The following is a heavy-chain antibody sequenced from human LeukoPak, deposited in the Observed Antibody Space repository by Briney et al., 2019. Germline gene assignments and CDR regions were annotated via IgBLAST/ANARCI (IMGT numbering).Heavy chain of an antibody. J-gene: IGHJ4*02. CDR3: ARENETYYDILTGYYSFFDY. V-gene: IGHV4-34*01. D-gene: IGHD3-9*01. Sequence: KPSETLSLTCAVYGGSFSGYYWSWIRQPPGKGLEWIGEINHSGSTNYNPSLKSRVTISVDTSKNQFSLKLSSVTAADTAVYYCARENETYYDILTGYYSFFDYWGQGTLVTVSS. CDR2: INHSGST. CDR1: GGSFSGYY.